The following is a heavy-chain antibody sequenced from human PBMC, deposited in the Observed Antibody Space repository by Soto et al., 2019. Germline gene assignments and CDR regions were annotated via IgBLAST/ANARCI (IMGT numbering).Heavy chain of an antibody. D-gene: IGHD2-15*01. CDR2: ISSSGSTI. V-gene: IGHV3-11*01. Sequence: GGSLRLSCAASGFTFSDYYMSWIRQAPGKGLEWVSYISSSGSTIYYADSVKGRFTISRDNAKSSLYLQMNSLRAEDTAVYYCARGGIAHCSGGSCPNYYYYGMDVWGQGTTVTVSS. CDR1: GFTFSDYY. CDR3: ARGGIAHCSGGSCPNYYYYGMDV. J-gene: IGHJ6*02.